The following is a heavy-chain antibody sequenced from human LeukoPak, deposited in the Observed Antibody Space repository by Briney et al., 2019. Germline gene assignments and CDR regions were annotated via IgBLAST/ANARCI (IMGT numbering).Heavy chain of an antibody. CDR3: ARDIVVVPAENWFDP. CDR1: GGSISSYY. Sequence: SETLSLTCTVSGGSISSYYWSWIRQPPGKGLEWIGYIYTSGSTNYNPSLKSRVTMSVDTSKNQFSLKLSSVTAADTAVYYCARDIVVVPAENWFDPWGQGTLVTVSS. D-gene: IGHD2-2*01. V-gene: IGHV4-4*08. CDR2: IYTSGST. J-gene: IGHJ5*02.